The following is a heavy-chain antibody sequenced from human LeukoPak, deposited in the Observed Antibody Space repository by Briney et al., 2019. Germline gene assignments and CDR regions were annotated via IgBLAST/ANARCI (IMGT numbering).Heavy chain of an antibody. CDR1: GYTFTGYY. CDR2: LNPNSGGT. Sequence: ASVKVSCKASGYTFTGYYMHWVRQAPGQGLEWMGWLNPNSGGTNYAQKFQGRVTMTRDTSISTAYMELSSLRSDDTAVYYCARVSYSSDWYKSDYWGQGTLVTVSS. V-gene: IGHV1-2*02. J-gene: IGHJ4*02. CDR3: ARVSYSSDWYKSDY. D-gene: IGHD6-19*01.